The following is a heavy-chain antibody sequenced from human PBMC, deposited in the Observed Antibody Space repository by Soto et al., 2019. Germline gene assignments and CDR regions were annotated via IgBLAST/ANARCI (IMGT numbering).Heavy chain of an antibody. CDR2: ISAYNGNT. CDR3: ANDSPAPSQFALHVPVPAPPPAYSCYCGMDV. J-gene: IGHJ6*02. D-gene: IGHD2-2*01. V-gene: IGHV1-18*04. CDR1: GYTFTSYG. Sequence: ASVKVSCKASGYTFTSYGISWVRQAPGQGLEWMGWISAYNGNTNYAQKLQGRVTMTTDTSTSTAYMELRSLRSDDTAVYYCANDSPAPSQFALHVPVPAPPPAYSCYCGMDVWGQGTTVTVSS.